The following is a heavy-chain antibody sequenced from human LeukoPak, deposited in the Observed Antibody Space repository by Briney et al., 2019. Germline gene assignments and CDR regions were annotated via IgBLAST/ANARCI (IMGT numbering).Heavy chain of an antibody. CDR3: ARGDYPGVDY. D-gene: IGHD4-17*01. CDR2: ITSSSGTI. V-gene: IGHV3-48*01. J-gene: IGHJ4*02. CDR1: GFTFSSYS. Sequence: GGSLRLSCAASGFTFSSYSMNWVRQAPGRGLEWVSCITSSSGTIYSADSVKGRFTISRNNAKSSLYLQMNSLRAEDTAIYYCARGDYPGVDYWGQGTLVTVSS.